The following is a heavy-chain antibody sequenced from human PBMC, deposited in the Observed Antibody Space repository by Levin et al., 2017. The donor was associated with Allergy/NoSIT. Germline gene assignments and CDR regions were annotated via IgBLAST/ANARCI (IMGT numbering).Heavy chain of an antibody. J-gene: IGHJ5*02. V-gene: IGHV4-39*01. CDR1: GGSISSSSYY. D-gene: IGHD6-13*01. CDR2: IYYSGST. Sequence: PSQTLSLTCTVSGGSISSSSYYWGWIRQPPGKGLEWIGSIYYSGSTYYNPSLKSRVTISVDTSKNQFSLKLSSVTAADTAVYYCARRPHDIAAADSYNWFDPWGQGTLVTVSS. CDR3: ARRPHDIAAADSYNWFDP.